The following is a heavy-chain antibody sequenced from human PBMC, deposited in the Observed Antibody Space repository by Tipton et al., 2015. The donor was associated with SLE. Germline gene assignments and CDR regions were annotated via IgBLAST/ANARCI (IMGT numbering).Heavy chain of an antibody. CDR3: ARDLGGSSWVN. V-gene: IGHV4-59*01. Sequence: TLSLTCTASGGSISSYYWSWIRQPPEKGLEWIGYIDYSGSTNYNPSLKSRVTISVDTSKNQFSLKLNSVTAADTAVYFCARDLGGSSWVNWGQGTLVTVSS. CDR1: GGSISSYY. CDR2: IDYSGST. J-gene: IGHJ4*02. D-gene: IGHD6-13*01.